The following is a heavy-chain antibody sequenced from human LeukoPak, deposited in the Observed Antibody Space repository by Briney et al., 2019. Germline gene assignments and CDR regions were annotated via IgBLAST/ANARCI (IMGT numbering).Heavy chain of an antibody. J-gene: IGHJ4*02. D-gene: IGHD3-3*01. CDR1: GFTVSSYA. Sequence: GGSLRLSCAASGFTVSSYAMSWVRQAPGKGLEWVSAISGSGGSTYYADSVKGRFTISRDNSKNTLYLQMNSLRAEDTAVYYCAKRDDFWSGYYTFDYWGQGTLVTVSS. V-gene: IGHV3-23*01. CDR3: AKRDDFWSGYYTFDY. CDR2: ISGSGGST.